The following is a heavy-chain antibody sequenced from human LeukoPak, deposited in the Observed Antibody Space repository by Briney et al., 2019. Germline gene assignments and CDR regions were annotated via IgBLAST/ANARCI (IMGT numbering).Heavy chain of an antibody. D-gene: IGHD4-17*01. CDR1: GGSISSGSYY. Sequence: PSQTLSLTCTVSGGSISSGSYYWSWIRQPAGKGLEWIGRIYTSGSTNYNPSLKSRVTISVDTSKNQFSLKLSSVTAADTAVYYCARGYGDYPFDYWGQGTLVTVSS. CDR3: ARGYGDYPFDY. V-gene: IGHV4-61*02. CDR2: IYTSGST. J-gene: IGHJ4*02.